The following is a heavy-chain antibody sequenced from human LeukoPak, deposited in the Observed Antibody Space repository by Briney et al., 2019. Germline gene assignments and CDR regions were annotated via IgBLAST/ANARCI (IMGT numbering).Heavy chain of an antibody. CDR3: ARTGYCSSTSCYKVSFFDY. J-gene: IGHJ4*02. D-gene: IGHD2-2*02. CDR1: GYSSTSYW. CDR2: IYPGDSDT. Sequence: GESLKISCKGSGYSSTSYWIGWVRQMPGKGPEWMGIIYPGDSDTRYSPSFQGQVTISADKSISTAYLQWSSLKASDTAMYYCARTGYCSSTSCYKVSFFDYWGQGTLVTVSS. V-gene: IGHV5-51*01.